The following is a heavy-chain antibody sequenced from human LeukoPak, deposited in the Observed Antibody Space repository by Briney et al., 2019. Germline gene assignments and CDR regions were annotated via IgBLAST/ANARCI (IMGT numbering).Heavy chain of an antibody. J-gene: IGHJ4*02. Sequence: VASVKVSCKASGYTFTGYYMHWVRQAPGQGLEWMGWISAYNGNTNYAQKLQGRVSMTTDTSTSTAYMDLRSLRSDDTAVYYCAKDLGYFDYWGQGTLVTVSS. CDR2: ISAYNGNT. CDR3: AKDLGYFDY. CDR1: GYTFTGYY. V-gene: IGHV1-18*04. D-gene: IGHD7-27*01.